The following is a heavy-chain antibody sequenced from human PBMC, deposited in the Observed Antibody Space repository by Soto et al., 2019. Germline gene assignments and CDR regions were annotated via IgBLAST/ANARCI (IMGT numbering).Heavy chain of an antibody. Sequence: ASVKVSCKASGYTFTKFHIHWVRQAPGQGLEWMGGFDPEDGETIYAQKFQGRVTMTEDTSTDTAYMELSSLRSEDTAVYYCATQIYHYFDYWGQGTLVTVSS. CDR1: GYTFTKFH. CDR2: FDPEDGET. J-gene: IGHJ4*02. V-gene: IGHV1-24*01. CDR3: ATQIYHYFDY.